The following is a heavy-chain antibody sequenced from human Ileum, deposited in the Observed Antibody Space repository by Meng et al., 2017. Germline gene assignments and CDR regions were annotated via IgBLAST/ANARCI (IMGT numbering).Heavy chain of an antibody. D-gene: IGHD4/OR15-4a*01. CDR2: MNHNGPVT. Sequence: ASVKVSCKASGYDLNVHCMHWVRQAPGQGLEWMGWMNHNGPVTNYAQKFQGRVTMTRDTSNKTTCMELSRLRADDTAVYFCARLSRDYYYLDYWGQGTLVTVSS. CDR3: ARLSRDYYYLDY. J-gene: IGHJ4*02. V-gene: IGHV1-2*02. CDR1: GYDLNVHC.